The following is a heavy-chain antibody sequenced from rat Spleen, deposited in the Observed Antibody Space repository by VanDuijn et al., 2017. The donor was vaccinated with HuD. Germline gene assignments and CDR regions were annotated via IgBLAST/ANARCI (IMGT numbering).Heavy chain of an antibody. D-gene: IGHD4-3*01. J-gene: IGHJ2*01. CDR2: IWTSGNT. Sequence: QVQLKESGPGLVQPSQTLSLTCTVSGFSLTTSNVHWVRQPTGKGLEWMGVIWTSGNTDYNSTRKSRLSISRDTSKSQVFLKMNSLQTEDTAMYFCARYPFYNSGYGYWGQGVMVTVSS. CDR3: ARYPFYNSGYGY. V-gene: IGHV2-30*01. CDR1: GFSLTTSN.